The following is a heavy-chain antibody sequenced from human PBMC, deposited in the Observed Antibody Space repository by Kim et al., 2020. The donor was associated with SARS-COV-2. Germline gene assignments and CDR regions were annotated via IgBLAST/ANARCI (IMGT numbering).Heavy chain of an antibody. CDR2: ISYDGSNK. V-gene: IGHV3-30*04. Sequence: GGSLRLSCAVSGFTFSSYTMHWVRQAPGKGLDWVAVISYDGSNKYYVDSVKGRFTISRDNSKNTLYLQMNSLRAEDTAVYYCARGRPEDSSGWYFNWCDPWGEGTLVTVSS. CDR1: GFTFSSYT. CDR3: ARGRPEDSSGWYFNWCDP. J-gene: IGHJ5*02. D-gene: IGHD6-19*01.